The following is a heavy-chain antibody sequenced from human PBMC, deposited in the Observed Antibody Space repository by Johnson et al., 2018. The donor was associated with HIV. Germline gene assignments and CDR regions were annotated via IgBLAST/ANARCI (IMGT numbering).Heavy chain of an antibody. V-gene: IGHV3-30*19. CDR1: GFTFSTYD. CDR3: ARGGGCGGDCYSGYDAFEI. Sequence: QVRLVESGGGVVQPGRSLRLSCAASGFTFSTYDMHWVRQAPGKGLEWVALISYDGSNKYYTDSVKGRFTISRDNAKNTLYLQMNSLRAEDTAVYYCARGGGCGGDCYSGYDAFEIWGQGTMVTVSS. J-gene: IGHJ3*02. CDR2: ISYDGSNK. D-gene: IGHD2-21*01.